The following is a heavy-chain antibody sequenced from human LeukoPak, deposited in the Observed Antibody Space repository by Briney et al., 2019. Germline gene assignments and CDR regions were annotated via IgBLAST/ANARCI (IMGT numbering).Heavy chain of an antibody. V-gene: IGHV4-4*02. D-gene: IGHD3-10*01. J-gene: IGHJ5*02. CDR2: IYHSGST. CDR3: ARERGVMVRGVRGWFDP. CDR1: GGSISSSNW. Sequence: KASETLSLTCAVSGGSISSSNWWSWVRQPPGKGLEWIGEIYHSGSTNYNPSLKSRVTISVDKSKNQFSLKLSSVTAADTAVYYCARERGVMVRGVRGWFDPWGQGTLVTVSS.